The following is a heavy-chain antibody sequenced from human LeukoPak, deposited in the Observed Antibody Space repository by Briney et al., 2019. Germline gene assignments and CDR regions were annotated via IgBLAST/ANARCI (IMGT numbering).Heavy chain of an antibody. D-gene: IGHD3-22*01. CDR3: VKDLYYYDTTGFPPYGMDV. J-gene: IGHJ6*02. V-gene: IGHV3-30*18. CDR2: ISYDGSNK. Sequence: GESLRLSCAASGFASGFTFSSYGMHWVRQAPGKGLEWVAVISYDGSNKYYADSVKGRFTISRDNSKNTLYLQMNSLRAEDTAEYYCVKDLYYYDTTGFPPYGMDVWGQGTAVTVSS. CDR1: GFTFSSYG.